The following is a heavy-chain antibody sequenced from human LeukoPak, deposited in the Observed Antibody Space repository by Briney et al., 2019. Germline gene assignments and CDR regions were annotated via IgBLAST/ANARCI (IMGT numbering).Heavy chain of an antibody. Sequence: SETLSLTCTVSGGSISSGGYYWSWIRQHPGKGLEWIGYIYYSGSTYYNPSLKSRVTISVDTSKNQFSLKLSSVTAADTAVYYCARATTKPDGYSSGWYYYFDYWGQGTLVTVTS. CDR1: GGSISSGGYY. V-gene: IGHV4-31*03. CDR2: IYYSGST. J-gene: IGHJ4*02. CDR3: ARATTKPDGYSSGWYYYFDY. D-gene: IGHD6-19*01.